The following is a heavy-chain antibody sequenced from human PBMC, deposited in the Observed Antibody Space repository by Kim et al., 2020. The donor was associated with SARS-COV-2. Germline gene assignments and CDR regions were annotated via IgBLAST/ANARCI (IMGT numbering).Heavy chain of an antibody. CDR3: ARDELTGGGGARWFDP. D-gene: IGHD3-16*01. Sequence: SQTLSLTCAISGDSVSSNSATWNWIRQSPSRGLEWLGRTYYRSKWYNDYAVSVKGRITINPDTSKNQFSLQVNSVTPEDTAVYYCARDELTGGGGARWFDPWGQGTLVTVSS. CDR1: GDSVSSNSAT. V-gene: IGHV6-1*01. J-gene: IGHJ5*02. CDR2: TYYRSKWYN.